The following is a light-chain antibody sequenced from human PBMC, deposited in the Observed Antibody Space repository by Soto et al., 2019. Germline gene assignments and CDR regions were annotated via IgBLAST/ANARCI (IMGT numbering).Light chain of an antibody. V-gene: IGLV4-60*02. Sequence: QLVLTQSSSASASLGSSVKLTCTLSSRHTSYIVAWHQRQPGKAPRFLMKLEGSGSYNKGDGVPDRFSGSSSGPDRYLTISNLQFEDEADYYCETWDSDTHAVFGGGTQLTVL. CDR3: ETWDSDTHAV. CDR1: SRHTSYI. J-gene: IGLJ7*01. CDR2: LEGSGSY.